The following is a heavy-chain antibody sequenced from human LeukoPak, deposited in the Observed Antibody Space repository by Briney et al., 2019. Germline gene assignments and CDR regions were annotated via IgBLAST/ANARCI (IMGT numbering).Heavy chain of an antibody. CDR1: GGSFSGYY. V-gene: IGHV4-34*01. D-gene: IGHD3-9*01. J-gene: IGHJ6*02. Sequence: SETLSLTCAVYGGSFSGYYWSWIRQPPGKGLEWIGEINHSGSTNYNPSLKSRVTISVDTSKNQFSLKLSSVTAADTAVYYCARARYFDWLHYYYYGMDVWGQGTTVTVSS. CDR2: INHSGST. CDR3: ARARYFDWLHYYYYGMDV.